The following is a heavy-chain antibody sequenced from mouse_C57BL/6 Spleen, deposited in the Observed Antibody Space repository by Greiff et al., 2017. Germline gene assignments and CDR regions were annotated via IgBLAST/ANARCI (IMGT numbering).Heavy chain of an antibody. V-gene: IGHV1-58*01. Sequence: VQLQQSGAELVRPGSSVKMSCKTSGYTFTSYGINWVKQRPGQGLEWIGYIYIGNGYTEYNEKFKGKATITADTSSNTAYLQLSSLTSEDTAVYYCARGRDGNYVDYWGQGTTLTVSS. CDR3: ARGRDGNYVDY. D-gene: IGHD2-1*01. CDR1: GYTFTSYG. CDR2: IYIGNGYT. J-gene: IGHJ2*01.